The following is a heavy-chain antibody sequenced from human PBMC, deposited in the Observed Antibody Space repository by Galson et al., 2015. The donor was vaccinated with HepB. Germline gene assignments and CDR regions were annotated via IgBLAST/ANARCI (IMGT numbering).Heavy chain of an antibody. CDR1: GFTFSSYA. CDR3: AKVPNFYCSGGNCYFDY. D-gene: IGHD2-15*01. Sequence: SLRLSCAASGFTFSSYAMSWVRQAPGKGLEWVSGITGSGGSTYYADSVKGRLTISRDNSKNTLYLQMNSLRAKDSAIYYCAKVPNFYCSGGNCYFDYWGQGTLVTVSS. J-gene: IGHJ4*02. V-gene: IGHV3-23*01. CDR2: ITGSGGST.